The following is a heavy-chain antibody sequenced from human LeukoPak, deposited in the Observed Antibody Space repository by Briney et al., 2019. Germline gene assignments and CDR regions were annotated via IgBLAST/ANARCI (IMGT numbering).Heavy chain of an antibody. Sequence: GGSLRLSCAAPGFTVSSNYMSWVRQAPGKGLEWVSVIYSGGSTYYADSVKGRFTISRDNSKNTLYLQMNSLRAEDTAVYYCARAFPYYYGSGSYHLDYWGQGTLVTVSS. CDR3: ARAFPYYYGSGSYHLDY. V-gene: IGHV3-66*01. D-gene: IGHD3-10*01. J-gene: IGHJ4*02. CDR1: GFTVSSNY. CDR2: IYSGGST.